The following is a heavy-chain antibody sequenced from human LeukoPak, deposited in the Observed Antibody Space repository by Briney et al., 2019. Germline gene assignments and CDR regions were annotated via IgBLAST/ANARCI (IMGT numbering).Heavy chain of an antibody. V-gene: IGHV3-13*01. CDR3: ARDLVSGSYDY. CDR2: IGTAGDT. Sequence: GGSLRLSCAASGFTFSTYDMHWVRQCTGKGLEWVSGIGTAGDTYYPGSVKGRFTISRDNAKNTLYLQMNSLRAEDTAVYYCARDLVSGSYDYWGQGTLVTVSS. CDR1: GFTFSTYD. D-gene: IGHD1-26*01. J-gene: IGHJ4*02.